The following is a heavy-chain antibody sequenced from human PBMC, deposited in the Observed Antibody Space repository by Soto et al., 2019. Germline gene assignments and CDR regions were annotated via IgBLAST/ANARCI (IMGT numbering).Heavy chain of an antibody. Sequence: EVQLVESGGGLVKPGGSLRLSCAASGFTFSNAWMNWVRQAPGKGLEWVGRIKSKTDGGTTDYAAPVKGRFTISRADSKDTLYLQMNSLKTEDAAVYYCTTDIEAWELRGGYWGQRSLVTVSS. CDR1: GFTFSNAW. J-gene: IGHJ4*02. CDR3: TTDIEAWELRGGY. V-gene: IGHV3-15*07. CDR2: IKSKTDGGTT. D-gene: IGHD1-26*01.